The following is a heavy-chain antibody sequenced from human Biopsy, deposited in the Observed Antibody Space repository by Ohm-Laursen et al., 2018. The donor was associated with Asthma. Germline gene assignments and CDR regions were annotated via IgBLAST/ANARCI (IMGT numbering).Heavy chain of an antibody. Sequence: SLRLSCTASGFIFSNYGMDWVRQAPGKGLEWVALMSYDGSMKDYADSVRGRFTISRDNSKNTLYLQMNSLRTEDTAVYYCAKRRGYSGHDNDYWGQGTLVIVSS. V-gene: IGHV3-30*18. CDR2: MSYDGSMK. J-gene: IGHJ4*02. D-gene: IGHD5-12*01. CDR1: GFIFSNYG. CDR3: AKRRGYSGHDNDY.